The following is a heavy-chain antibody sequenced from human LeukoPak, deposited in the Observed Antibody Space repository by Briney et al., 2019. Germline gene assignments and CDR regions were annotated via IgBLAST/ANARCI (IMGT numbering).Heavy chain of an antibody. J-gene: IGHJ5*02. CDR2: INHSGST. V-gene: IGHV4-34*01. D-gene: IGHD3-22*01. CDR1: GGSISRDY. CDR3: ARHRVLNSRITMIAPRGFDP. Sequence: SETLSLTCTVSGGSISRDYWSWIRQPPGKGLEWIGEINHSGSTNYNPSLKSRVTISVDTSKNQFSLKLSSVTAADTAVYYCARHRVLNSRITMIAPRGFDPWGQGTLVTVSS.